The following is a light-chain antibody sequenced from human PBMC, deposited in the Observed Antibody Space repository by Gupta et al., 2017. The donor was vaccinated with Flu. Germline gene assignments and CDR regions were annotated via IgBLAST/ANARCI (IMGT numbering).Light chain of an antibody. CDR2: VNR. Sequence: ISCTGSSSNIGASYDVHWYQQLPGTAPTPLIFVNRNRPSGVPDRFSGSKSGTSASLAITGLQAEDEADYDCQSYDSNLSGSYVVFGGGTKLTVL. CDR3: QSYDSNLSGSYVV. J-gene: IGLJ2*01. CDR1: SSNIGASYD. V-gene: IGLV1-40*01.